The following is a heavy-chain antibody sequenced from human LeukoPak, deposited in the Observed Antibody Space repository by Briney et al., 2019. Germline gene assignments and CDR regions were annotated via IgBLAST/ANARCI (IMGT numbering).Heavy chain of an antibody. D-gene: IGHD3-10*01. CDR3: ARATITMAVGVPADAFDI. CDR2: IYTSGST. Sequence: SETLSLTCTASGGSISSGSYYWSWIRQPAGKGLEWIGRIYTSGSTNYNPSLKSRVTISVDTSKNQFSLKLSSVTAADTAVYYCARATITMAVGVPADAFDIWGPGTMVTVSS. J-gene: IGHJ3*02. CDR1: GGSISSGSYY. V-gene: IGHV4-61*02.